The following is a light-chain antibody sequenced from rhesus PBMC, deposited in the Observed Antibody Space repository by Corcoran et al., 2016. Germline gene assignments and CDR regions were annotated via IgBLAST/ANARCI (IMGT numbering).Light chain of an antibody. CDR3: QYDYGVPA. V-gene: IGKV1S17*01. CDR1: QGISNN. Sequence: DIQMIQSPSSLSASEGDRVTITCQVSQGISNNLAWYEQKSGKVPKPLIYAASHLQSGFPSGFSGIGSETDFTLTISSLVPENFATYYCQYDYGVPAFGQETKVEIK. CDR2: AAS. J-gene: IGKJ1*01.